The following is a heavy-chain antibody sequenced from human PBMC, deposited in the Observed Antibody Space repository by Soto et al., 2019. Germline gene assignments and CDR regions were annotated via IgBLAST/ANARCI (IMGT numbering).Heavy chain of an antibody. V-gene: IGHV1-3*01. CDR1: GYTFTSYA. D-gene: IGHD6-6*01. CDR2: INAGNGNT. CDR3: ARGPYIAARRPEDYFDY. Sequence: QVQLVQSGAEVKKPGASVKVSCKASGYTFTSYAMHWVRQAPGQRLEWMGWINAGNGNTKYSQKFQGRVTNTRDTSASTAYMELSSLRSEDTAVYYCARGPYIAARRPEDYFDYWGQGTLVTVSS. J-gene: IGHJ4*02.